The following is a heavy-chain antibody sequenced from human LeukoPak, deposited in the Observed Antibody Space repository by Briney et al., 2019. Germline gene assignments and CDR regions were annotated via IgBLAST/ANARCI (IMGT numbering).Heavy chain of an antibody. V-gene: IGHV4-34*01. D-gene: IGHD6-13*01. CDR3: ARSSRIAAAGFFFDY. CDR2: INHSGST. Sequence: SETLSLTCAVYGGSFSGYYWSWIRQPPGKGLEWIGEINHSGSTNYNPSLKSRVTISVDTSKNQFSLKLSSATAADTAVYYCARSSRIAAAGFFFDYWGQGTLVTVSS. CDR1: GGSFSGYY. J-gene: IGHJ4*02.